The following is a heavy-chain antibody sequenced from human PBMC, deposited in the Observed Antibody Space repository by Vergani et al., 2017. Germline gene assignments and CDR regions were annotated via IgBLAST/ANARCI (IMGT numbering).Heavy chain of an antibody. CDR3: ARENHSGGWYVSYFDY. CDR1: GFTFSSYA. Sequence: EVQLLESGGGLVQPGGSLRLSCAASGFTFSSYAMSWVRQAPGKGLEWVSAISGRGGRTYYADYVKGRFPISSDNSKNTLYLQMNSLRAEDTAVYYCARENHSGGWYVSYFDYWGQGTLVTVSS. CDR2: ISGRGGRT. J-gene: IGHJ4*02. V-gene: IGHV3-23*01. D-gene: IGHD6-19*01.